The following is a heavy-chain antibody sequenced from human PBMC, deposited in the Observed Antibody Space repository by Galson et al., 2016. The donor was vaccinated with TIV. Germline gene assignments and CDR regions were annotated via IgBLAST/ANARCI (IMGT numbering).Heavy chain of an antibody. D-gene: IGHD2-2*01. CDR1: GYSFSRHA. V-gene: IGHV7-4-1*02. Sequence: SVKVSCKASGYSFSRHALNWVRQAPGQGLEWMGWINTNTGNTMYAQGFTGRFVFSLDTSVSTAYLQISSLKAEDTAVYYCARDRYCSSVSCSFDNNCFDPWGQGTLVTVSS. CDR3: ARDRYCSSVSCSFDNNCFDP. J-gene: IGHJ5*02. CDR2: INTNTGNT.